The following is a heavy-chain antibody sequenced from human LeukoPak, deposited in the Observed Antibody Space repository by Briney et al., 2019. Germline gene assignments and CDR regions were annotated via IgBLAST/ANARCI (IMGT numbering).Heavy chain of an antibody. CDR2: FHNSGTS. CDR1: DDSISDYY. CDR3: TRGAEWLIDY. D-gene: IGHD5-12*01. Sequence: SETLSLTCTVSDDSISDYYRGWIRQPPGKGLEWIGYFHNSGTSTYNPSLKSRVTISADTSKNQFSLKLNSLTTADTAVYYCTRGAEWLIDYWGQGILVTVSS. V-gene: IGHV4-59*01. J-gene: IGHJ4*02.